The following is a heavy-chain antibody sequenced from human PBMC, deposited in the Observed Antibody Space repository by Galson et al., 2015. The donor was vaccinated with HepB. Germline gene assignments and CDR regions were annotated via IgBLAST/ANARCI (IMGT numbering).Heavy chain of an antibody. CDR3: VRGSGGGFLEWLQDLVDY. CDR1: GFTFSSYA. J-gene: IGHJ4*02. D-gene: IGHD3-3*01. CDR2: ISSNGGST. Sequence: SLRLSCAASGFTFSSYAMHWVRQAPGKGLEYVSAISSNGGSTYYADSVKGRFTISRDNSKNTLYLQMSSLRAEDTAVYYCVRGSGGGFLEWLQDLVDYWGQGTLVTVSS. V-gene: IGHV3-64D*06.